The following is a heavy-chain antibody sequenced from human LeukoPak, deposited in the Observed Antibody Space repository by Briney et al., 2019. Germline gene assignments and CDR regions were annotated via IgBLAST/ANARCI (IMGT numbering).Heavy chain of an antibody. J-gene: IGHJ4*02. CDR3: AKGHGDPFDY. D-gene: IGHD4-17*01. Sequence: TGGSLRLSCGASGFPFGIYAVSWVRHAPGEGVEWVSTISNSGDDTYYADSVKGRFTISRDNSKNTLYRQMNSLRAEDTAVHYCAKGHGDPFDYWGQGTLVTVSS. CDR2: ISNSGDDT. CDR1: GFPFGIYA. V-gene: IGHV3-23*01.